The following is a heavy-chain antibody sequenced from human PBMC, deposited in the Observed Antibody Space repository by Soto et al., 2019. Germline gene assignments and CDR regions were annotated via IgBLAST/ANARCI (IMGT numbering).Heavy chain of an antibody. Sequence: SETLSLTCTVSGGSIISYYWSWIRQPAGRGLEWIGRIYGTDNTNYNPSLKSRVTMSVDPSKNQLSLILTSVTAADTAVYYCVRGRGDYFDRTGYYFDYWGQG. CDR1: GGSIISYY. CDR3: VRGRGDYFDRTGYYFDY. J-gene: IGHJ4*02. V-gene: IGHV4-4*07. D-gene: IGHD3-22*01. CDR2: IYGTDNT.